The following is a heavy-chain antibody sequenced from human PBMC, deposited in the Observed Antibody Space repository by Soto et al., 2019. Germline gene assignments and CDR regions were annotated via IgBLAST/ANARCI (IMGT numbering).Heavy chain of an antibody. CDR2: ISAYNGNT. V-gene: IGHV1-18*01. Sequence: QDQLVQSGVEVKKPGASVKVSCKASGYSFTNYGITWVRQAPGQGFEWMAWISAYNGNTNYAQKFQGRVTMTTDASTSTAYLELRSLRSDDTAVYYCARDRGVAPPVAGNTHYYYYMDGWGKGTTVTVSS. CDR3: ARDRGVAPPVAGNTHYYYYMDG. CDR1: GYSFTNYG. J-gene: IGHJ6*03. D-gene: IGHD6-19*01.